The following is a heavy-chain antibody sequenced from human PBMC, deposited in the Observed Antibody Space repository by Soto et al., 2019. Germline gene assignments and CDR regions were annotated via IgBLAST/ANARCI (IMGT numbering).Heavy chain of an antibody. Sequence: GASVKVSCKASGYTFTGYYMHWVRKAPGQGLEWMGWINPNSGGTNYAQKFQGWVTMTRDTSISTAYMELSRLRSDDTAVYYCARYSGSSPGSDAFDIWGQGTMVTVSS. V-gene: IGHV1-2*04. CDR3: ARYSGSSPGSDAFDI. CDR2: INPNSGGT. CDR1: GYTFTGYY. J-gene: IGHJ3*02. D-gene: IGHD1-26*01.